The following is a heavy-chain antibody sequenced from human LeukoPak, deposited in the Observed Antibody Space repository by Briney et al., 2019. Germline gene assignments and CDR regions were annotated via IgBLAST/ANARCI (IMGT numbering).Heavy chain of an antibody. CDR1: GVSLSSREW. D-gene: IGHD3-9*01. J-gene: IGHJ4*02. Sequence: SGTLSLTCAVSGVSLSSREWWIWVRQPPGQGLEWIGEIHRDGRTRYNPSLKSRVTMSIDYSKNQFSLKVSSVTAADTAIYYCGKTDIYFNPIDYWGPGSLVTVSS. V-gene: IGHV4-4*02. CDR2: IHRDGRT. CDR3: GKTDIYFNPIDY.